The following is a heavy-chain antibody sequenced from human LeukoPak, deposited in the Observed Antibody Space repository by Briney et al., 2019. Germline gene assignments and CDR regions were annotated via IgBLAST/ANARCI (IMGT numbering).Heavy chain of an antibody. CDR3: ASPQNRADSSGYYYY. J-gene: IGHJ4*02. V-gene: IGHV4-59*08. D-gene: IGHD3-22*01. CDR2: IYYSGST. CDR1: GGSISSYY. Sequence: PSETLSLTCTVSGGSISSYYWSWIRQPPGKGLEWIGYIYYSGSTNYNPPLKSRVTTSVDTSKNQFSLKLSSVTAADTAVYYCASPQNRADSSGYYYYWGQGTLVTVSS.